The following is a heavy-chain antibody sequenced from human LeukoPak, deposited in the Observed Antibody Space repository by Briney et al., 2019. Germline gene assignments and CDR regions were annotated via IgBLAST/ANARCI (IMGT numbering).Heavy chain of an antibody. J-gene: IGHJ4*02. CDR2: IYYSGST. Sequence: SETLSLTCTVSGGSISSSSYYWGWIRQPPGKGLEWIGSIYYSGSTYYNPSFKSRVTISVDTSKNQFSLKLSSVTAADTAVYYCARHGLSIAAAGADYWGQGTLVTVSS. CDR1: GGSISSSSYY. D-gene: IGHD6-13*01. CDR3: ARHGLSIAAAGADY. V-gene: IGHV4-39*01.